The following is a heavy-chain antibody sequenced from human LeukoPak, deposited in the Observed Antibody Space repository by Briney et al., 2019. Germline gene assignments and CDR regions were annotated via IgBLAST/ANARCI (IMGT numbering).Heavy chain of an antibody. CDR1: GFTFRTYG. CDR2: IWYDGSNK. V-gene: IGHV3-33*01. Sequence: GGSLRLSCAASGFTFRTYGMHWVRQAPGKGLEWVAVIWYDGSNKYYADSVKGRFTISRDNAKNSLYLQMNSLRAEDTAVYYCARGSNYGPWGQGTLVTVSS. CDR3: ARGSNYGP. J-gene: IGHJ5*02. D-gene: IGHD4-11*01.